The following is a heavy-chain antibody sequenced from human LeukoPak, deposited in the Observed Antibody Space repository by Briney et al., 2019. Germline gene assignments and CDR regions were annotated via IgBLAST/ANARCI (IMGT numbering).Heavy chain of an antibody. Sequence: PGGSLRLSCAASGFTFSSYTMNWVRQPPGKGLEWVSNIGTSSTTIYYADSVKGRFTISRDNAKNSLYLQMNSLRAEDTAVYYCAKIRSHSFGVVPAAIWGWFDPWGQGTLVTVSS. J-gene: IGHJ5*02. D-gene: IGHD2-2*01. CDR3: AKIRSHSFGVVPAAIWGWFDP. CDR2: IGTSSTTI. V-gene: IGHV3-48*04. CDR1: GFTFSSYT.